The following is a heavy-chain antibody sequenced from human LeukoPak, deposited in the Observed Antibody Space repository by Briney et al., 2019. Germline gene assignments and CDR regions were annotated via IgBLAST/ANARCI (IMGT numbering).Heavy chain of an antibody. CDR3: ARVYCSSTSCYGYMDV. CDR1: GFTFSTFA. D-gene: IGHD2-2*01. CDR2: IFPSGGEI. V-gene: IGHV3-23*01. Sequence: GGSLRLSCAASGFTFSTFAMIWVRQPPGKGLEWVSSIFPSGGEIHYADSVRGRFTISRDNSKSTLSLQMNSLRAEDTAVYYCARVYCSSTSCYGYMDVWGKGTTVTVSS. J-gene: IGHJ6*03.